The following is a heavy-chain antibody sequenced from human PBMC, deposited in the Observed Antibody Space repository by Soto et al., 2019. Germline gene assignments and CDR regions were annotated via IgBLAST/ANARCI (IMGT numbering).Heavy chain of an antibody. D-gene: IGHD3-3*01. CDR3: AHRVLRTVFGLVTTTAIYFDF. Sequence: QITLNESGPTQVKPRQTLTLTCTFSGFSLTTSGVGVGRIRQSPGKAPEWLALIYWDDDKRYSPSLKSRLTITKETSKNQVVLTMADLDPADTATYYCAHRVLRTVFGLVTTTAIYFDFWGQGTPVAVSS. V-gene: IGHV2-5*02. J-gene: IGHJ4*02. CDR2: IYWDDDK. CDR1: GFSLTTSGVG.